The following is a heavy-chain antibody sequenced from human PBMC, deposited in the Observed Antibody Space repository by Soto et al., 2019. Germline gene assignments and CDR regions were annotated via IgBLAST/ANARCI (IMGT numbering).Heavy chain of an antibody. V-gene: IGHV1-2*02. Sequence: ASVKVSCKASGYTFTGYYMHWVRQAPGQGLEWMGWVNPNSGGTNYAQKFQGRVTMTRDTSISTVYMELSRLRSDDTAVFYCARSESSSGWYDYWGQGTLVTVSS. CDR2: VNPNSGGT. CDR3: ARSESSSGWYDY. D-gene: IGHD6-13*01. CDR1: GYTFTGYY. J-gene: IGHJ4*02.